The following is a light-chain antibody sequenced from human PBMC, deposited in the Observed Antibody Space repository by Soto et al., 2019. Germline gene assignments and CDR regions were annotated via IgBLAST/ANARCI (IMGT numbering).Light chain of an antibody. Sequence: IQVTQSPSSLSASVGDRLTIACRASQAIRTDLGWYQQKPGKAPKLLIFATSNLHSGVPSRFSGSGSGTDFTLTINNLQAEDFATYYCLQEYNYPRTFGQGTKVDI. J-gene: IGKJ1*01. CDR2: ATS. V-gene: IGKV1-6*01. CDR3: LQEYNYPRT. CDR1: QAIRTD.